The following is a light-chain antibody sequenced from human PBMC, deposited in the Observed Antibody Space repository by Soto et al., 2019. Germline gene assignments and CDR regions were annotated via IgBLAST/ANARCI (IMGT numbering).Light chain of an antibody. CDR1: QSVSSN. V-gene: IGKV3-11*01. J-gene: IGKJ4*01. CDR3: QQRRYSLS. Sequence: IVLTHSPATLSLSPRKIATLSFRASQSVSSNLAWYQQKPGQAPRLLIYYASDRATGIPARFSGSGSGTDFTLTISSLEAEDFAVYYCQQRRYSLSFGGGNTVDNK. CDR2: YAS.